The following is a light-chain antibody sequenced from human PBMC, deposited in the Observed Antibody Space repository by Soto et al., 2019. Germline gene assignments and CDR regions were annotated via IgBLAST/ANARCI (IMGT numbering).Light chain of an antibody. Sequence: QSALTQPASVSGSPGQSITISCTGTSSDVGAYNSVSWYQQYPGKAPKLMIYDVWRRPSRVSNRFSGSKSGNTASLTISGLQAEDEADYYCSSYTSSGTVVFGGGTKLTVL. V-gene: IGLV2-14*03. CDR1: SSDVGAYNS. J-gene: IGLJ2*01. CDR3: SSYTSSGTVV. CDR2: DVW.